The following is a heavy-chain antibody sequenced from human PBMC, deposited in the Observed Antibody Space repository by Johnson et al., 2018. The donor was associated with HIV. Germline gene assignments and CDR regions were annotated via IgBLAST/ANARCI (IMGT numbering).Heavy chain of an antibody. Sequence: MLLVESGGGVVQPGRSLRLACVASGFTFNRYGLHWVRQAPGKGLEWVSVISGSGGRTYYADSVKGRFTISRDNSKNTLYLQMNSLRAEDTAVYYCAKGYYYDSKDAFNIWGQGTMVTVSS. CDR2: ISGSGGRT. CDR1: GFTFNRYG. CDR3: AKGYYYDSKDAFNI. D-gene: IGHD3-22*01. V-gene: IGHV3-23*04. J-gene: IGHJ3*02.